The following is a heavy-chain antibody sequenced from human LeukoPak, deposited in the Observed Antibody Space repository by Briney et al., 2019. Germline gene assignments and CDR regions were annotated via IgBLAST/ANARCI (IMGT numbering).Heavy chain of an antibody. D-gene: IGHD1-1*01. CDR2: IKQDESEK. CDR1: GFTFSSYW. Sequence: GGSLRLSCAASGFTFSSYWMSWARQAPGKGLEWVANIKQDESEKHYVDSVKGRFTISRDNAKNSLYLQMNSLRAEDTAVYYCARDKIEGPTKLDYWGQGILVTVSS. V-gene: IGHV3-7*01. J-gene: IGHJ4*02. CDR3: ARDKIEGPTKLDY.